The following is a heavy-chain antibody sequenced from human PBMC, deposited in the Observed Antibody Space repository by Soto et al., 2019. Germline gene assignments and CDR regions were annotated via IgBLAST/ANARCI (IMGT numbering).Heavy chain of an antibody. J-gene: IGHJ6*03. Sequence: QVQQQQSGPGLVKPSQTLSLTCAISGDSVSCNSAAWNWIRQSPSGGLEWLGRTYYRSRWYNDYAVSVRSRITINPATSKNQFSLHLNSVTPEDTALYYCAGTTSLQWYYMDVWGKGTTVTVSS. D-gene: IGHD1-7*01. CDR3: AGTTSLQWYYMDV. V-gene: IGHV6-1*01. CDR2: TYYRSRWYN. CDR1: GDSVSCNSAA.